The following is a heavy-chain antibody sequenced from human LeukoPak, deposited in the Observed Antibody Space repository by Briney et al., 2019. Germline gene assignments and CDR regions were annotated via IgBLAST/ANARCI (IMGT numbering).Heavy chain of an antibody. Sequence: PGGSLRLSCAASGFTFSSYGMHWVRQAPGKGLEWVAFIRYDGSNKYYADSVKGRFTISRDNSKNTLYLQMNSLRAEDTAVYYCARASYCSGGSCYLPSGYYFDYWGQGTLVTVSS. J-gene: IGHJ4*02. CDR1: GFTFSSYG. V-gene: IGHV3-30*02. D-gene: IGHD2-15*01. CDR3: ARASYCSGGSCYLPSGYYFDY. CDR2: IRYDGSNK.